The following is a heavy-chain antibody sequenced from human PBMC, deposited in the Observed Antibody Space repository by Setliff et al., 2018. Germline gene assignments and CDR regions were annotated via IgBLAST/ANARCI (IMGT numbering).Heavy chain of an antibody. Sequence: SVKVSCKASGDTFSNYGVSWVRQAPGQGLEWMGWTSPLFGTTDYAQKFHGRVTIITDASTSTAYMELSSLTSDDTAVYYCAREGVDTRTPTDYRYYTDAWGKGTTVTVSS. CDR3: AREGVDTRTPTDYRYYTDA. J-gene: IGHJ6*03. CDR1: GDTFSNYG. CDR2: TSPLFGTT. V-gene: IGHV1-69*05. D-gene: IGHD5-18*01.